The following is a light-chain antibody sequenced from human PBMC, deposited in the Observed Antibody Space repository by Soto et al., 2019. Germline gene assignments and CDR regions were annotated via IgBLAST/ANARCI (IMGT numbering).Light chain of an antibody. Sequence: DIQMTQSPSSLSAFVGDRVTITCRSSQTISTFFNWYQQKPGKAPKLLIYDASSLQSGVPSRFSGSGSGTDFTLTITSLQPEDFATYYCQQSYTTPWTFGPGTKVEI. CDR1: QTISTF. J-gene: IGKJ1*01. V-gene: IGKV1-39*01. CDR3: QQSYTTPWT. CDR2: DAS.